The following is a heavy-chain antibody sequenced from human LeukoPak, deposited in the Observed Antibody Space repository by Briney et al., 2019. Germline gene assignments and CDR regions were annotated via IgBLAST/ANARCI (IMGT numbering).Heavy chain of an antibody. V-gene: IGHV3-7*01. CDR3: AREGRIAVAGTDAFDI. CDR1: GFTFTNYW. CDR2: IKQDGSQK. Sequence: GGSLRLSCVASGFTFTNYWMNWVRQAPGKGLEWVASIKQDGSQKSYVDSVKGRFTISRDNAKNSLSLQMDSLRAEDTAVYYCAREGRIAVAGTDAFDIWGQGTMVTVSS. D-gene: IGHD6-19*01. J-gene: IGHJ3*02.